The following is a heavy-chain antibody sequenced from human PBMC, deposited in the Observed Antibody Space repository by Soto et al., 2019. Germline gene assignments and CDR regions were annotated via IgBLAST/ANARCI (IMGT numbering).Heavy chain of an antibody. V-gene: IGHV3-11*06. CDR2: ISSSSSYT. CDR1: GFTFSDYY. J-gene: IGHJ4*02. D-gene: IGHD6-19*01. CDR3: ARDWGEYSSGGYFDY. Sequence: NPGGSLRLSCAASGFTFSDYYMSWIRQAPGKGLEWVSYISSSSSYTNYADSVKGRFTISRDNAKNSLYLQMNSLRAEDTAVYYCARDWGEYSSGGYFDYWGQGTLVTVSS.